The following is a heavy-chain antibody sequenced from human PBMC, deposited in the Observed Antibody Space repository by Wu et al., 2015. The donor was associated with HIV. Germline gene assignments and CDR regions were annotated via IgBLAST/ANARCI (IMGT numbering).Heavy chain of an antibody. D-gene: IGHD7-27*01. CDR2: ISTYSGDT. CDR3: ARTVTGEDYFDN. CDR1: GYTFSSYG. J-gene: IGHJ4*02. V-gene: IGHV1-18*01. Sequence: QVQLVQSGVEVKKPGASVKVSCKASGYTFSSYGISWVRQAPGQGLEWMAWISTYSGDTNYGQKVQGRLTVTTDTSTSTAYMDLRSLTSDDTAVYYCARTVTGEDYFDNWGQGTLVTVSS.